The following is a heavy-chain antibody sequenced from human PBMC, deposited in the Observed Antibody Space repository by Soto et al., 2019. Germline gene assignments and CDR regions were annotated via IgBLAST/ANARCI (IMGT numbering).Heavy chain of an antibody. J-gene: IGHJ4*02. V-gene: IGHV1-46*03. D-gene: IGHD3-10*01. Sequence: QVQLVQSGAEVKKPGASVKVSCKASGYIFTSYYIHWVRQAPGQGLEWMGWINSFDGSRMFAQSFQGRVPMTRDTSTSTVYKEVSSLRSEDTAVYYCSRGDPGETSPFDHWGQGTLVTVSS. CDR1: GYIFTSYY. CDR2: INSFDGSR. CDR3: SRGDPGETSPFDH.